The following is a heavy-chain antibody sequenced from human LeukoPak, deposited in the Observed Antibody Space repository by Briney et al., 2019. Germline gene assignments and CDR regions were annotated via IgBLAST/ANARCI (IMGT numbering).Heavy chain of an antibody. CDR3: ARDRTWWFDP. Sequence: SETLSLTCTVSGGSISSSSHYWGWIRQPPGKGLEWIGSIYYSGSTYYNPSLKSRVTISVDTSKNQFSLKLSSVTAADTAVYYCARDRTWWFDPWGQGTLVTVSS. CDR2: IYYSGST. V-gene: IGHV4-39*07. J-gene: IGHJ5*02. CDR1: GGSISSSSHY.